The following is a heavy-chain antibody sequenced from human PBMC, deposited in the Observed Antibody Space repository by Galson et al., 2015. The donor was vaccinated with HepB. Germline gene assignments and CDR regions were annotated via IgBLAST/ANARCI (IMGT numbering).Heavy chain of an antibody. D-gene: IGHD6-19*01. Sequence: SVKVSCKASGYTFTSYYMHWVRQAPRQGLEWMGIINPSGGSTSYAQKFQGRVTMTRDTSTSTVYMELSSLRSEDTAVYYCASTVAAPGGPYYYYGMDVWGQGTTVTVSS. CDR3: ASTVAAPGGPYYYYGMDV. CDR1: GYTFTSYY. CDR2: INPSGGST. J-gene: IGHJ6*02. V-gene: IGHV1-46*01.